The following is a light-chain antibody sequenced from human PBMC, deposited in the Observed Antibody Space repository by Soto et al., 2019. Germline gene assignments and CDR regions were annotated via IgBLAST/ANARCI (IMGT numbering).Light chain of an antibody. CDR3: QQSYTIPLT. J-gene: IGKJ4*01. Sequence: DIQMTQSPSSLSASVGDRVTITCRASQSISSYLNWYQQKPGKAPKVLISAASSLQSGVPSRFSGSGSGTDFTLTISSLQPEDFATYYWQQSYTIPLTFGGGTELEIK. CDR1: QSISSY. V-gene: IGKV1-39*01. CDR2: AAS.